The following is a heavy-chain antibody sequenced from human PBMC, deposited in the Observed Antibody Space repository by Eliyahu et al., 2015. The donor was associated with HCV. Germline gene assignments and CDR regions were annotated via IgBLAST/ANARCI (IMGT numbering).Heavy chain of an antibody. J-gene: IGHJ4*02. Sequence: QVQLQESGPGLVKPSQTLSLTCTVSGGSIXSGGYYWSWIRQHPGKGPGWIGDIYYSGGTYYNPSLKSRVTISVDTSKNQLSLKLSSVTAADTAVYYCARAPITFGGVIVSIDYWGQGTLVTVSS. D-gene: IGHD3-16*02. CDR2: IYYSGGT. CDR1: GGSIXSGGYY. CDR3: ARAPITFGGVIVSIDY. V-gene: IGHV4-31*03.